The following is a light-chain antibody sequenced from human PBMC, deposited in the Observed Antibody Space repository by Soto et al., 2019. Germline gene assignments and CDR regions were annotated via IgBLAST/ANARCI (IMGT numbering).Light chain of an antibody. Sequence: EIGVTQAPATLSVSPGERATLSCRASQSVSSSVAWYQQKPGQAPRLLIYDSSSRATGVPARFSGSGSGTEFSLAISSLQSEDFAVYYCQQYYNWPPTWTFGQGTKADI. J-gene: IGKJ1*01. CDR3: QQYYNWPPTWT. CDR2: DSS. V-gene: IGKV3-15*01. CDR1: QSVSSS.